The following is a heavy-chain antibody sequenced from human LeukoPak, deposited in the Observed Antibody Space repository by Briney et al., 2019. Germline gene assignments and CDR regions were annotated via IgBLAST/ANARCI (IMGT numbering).Heavy chain of an antibody. Sequence: PGGSLRLSCAASGFTFSSYSMNWVRQAPGKGLEGVSYISSSSSTIYYADSVKGRFTISRDNAKNSLYLKMNSLRDEDTAVYYCARVDPRNWFDPWGQGTLVTVSS. J-gene: IGHJ5*02. V-gene: IGHV3-48*02. CDR2: ISSSSSTI. CDR3: ARVDPRNWFDP. CDR1: GFTFSSYS.